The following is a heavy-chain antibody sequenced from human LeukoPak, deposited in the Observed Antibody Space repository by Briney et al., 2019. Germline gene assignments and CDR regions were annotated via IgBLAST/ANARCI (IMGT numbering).Heavy chain of an antibody. J-gene: IGHJ3*02. V-gene: IGHV2-5*01. Sequence: SGPTLVKPTQTLTLTCTFSGFSLSTSGVGVGWIRQPPGKALEWLALIYWNDDKRYSPSLKSRLTITKDTSKNQVVLTMTNMDPVDTATYYCAHRRRTGYSSSWYGRPDSGVPRDAFDIWGQGTMVTVSS. CDR3: AHRRRTGYSSSWYGRPDSGVPRDAFDI. CDR2: IYWNDDK. CDR1: GFSLSTSGVG. D-gene: IGHD6-13*01.